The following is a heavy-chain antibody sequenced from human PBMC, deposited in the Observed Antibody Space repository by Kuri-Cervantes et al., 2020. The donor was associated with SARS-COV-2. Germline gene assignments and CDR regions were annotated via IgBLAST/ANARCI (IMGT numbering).Heavy chain of an antibody. CDR2: ISWNSGSI. J-gene: IGHJ4*02. Sequence: SLRLSCAASGFTFDDYAMHWVRQAPGKGLEWVSGISWNSGSIGYADSVKGRFTISRDNAKNSLYLQMNSLRAEDTALYYCAKGHCSGGSCYFDYWGQGTLVTVSS. CDR3: AKGHCSGGSCYFDY. D-gene: IGHD2-15*01. V-gene: IGHV3-9*01. CDR1: GFTFDDYA.